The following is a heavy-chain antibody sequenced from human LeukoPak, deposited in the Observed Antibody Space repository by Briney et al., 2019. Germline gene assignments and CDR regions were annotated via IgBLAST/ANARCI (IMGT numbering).Heavy chain of an antibody. Sequence: SVKVSCKASGGTFSSYAISWVRQAPGQGLEWMGGIIPIFGTANYAQKFQGRVTITADESTSTAYMELSSLRSEDTAVYYCARDGGYTLNWFDPWGQGTLVTVSS. J-gene: IGHJ5*02. V-gene: IGHV1-69*13. CDR2: IIPIFGTA. CDR3: ARDGGYTLNWFDP. D-gene: IGHD5-18*01. CDR1: GGTFSSYA.